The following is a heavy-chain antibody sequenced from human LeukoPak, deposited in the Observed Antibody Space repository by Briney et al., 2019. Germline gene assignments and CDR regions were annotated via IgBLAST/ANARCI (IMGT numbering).Heavy chain of an antibody. J-gene: IGHJ4*02. Sequence: PSETLSLTCAVSGGSFSSGGYSWSWIRQPPGKGLEWIGYIYHSGSTYYNPSLKSRVTISVDRSKNQFSLKLSSVTAADTAVYYCAREHSSGYYLDYWGQGTLVTVSS. CDR2: IYHSGST. D-gene: IGHD3-22*01. V-gene: IGHV4-30-2*01. CDR1: GGSFSSGGYS. CDR3: AREHSSGYYLDY.